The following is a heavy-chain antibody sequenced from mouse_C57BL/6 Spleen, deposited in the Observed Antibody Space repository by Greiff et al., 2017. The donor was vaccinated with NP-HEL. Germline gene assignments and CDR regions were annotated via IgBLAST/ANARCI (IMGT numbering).Heavy chain of an antibody. CDR3: ASRGLRREAWFAY. Sequence: EVQLVESGPGLVKPSQSLSLTCSVTGYSITSGYYWYWIRQFPGNKLEWMGYISYDGSNNYNPSLKNRISITRDTSKNQFFLKLNSVTTEDTATYYCASRGLRREAWFAYWGQGTLVTVSA. J-gene: IGHJ3*01. D-gene: IGHD2-4*01. V-gene: IGHV3-6*01. CDR1: GYSITSGYY. CDR2: ISYDGSN.